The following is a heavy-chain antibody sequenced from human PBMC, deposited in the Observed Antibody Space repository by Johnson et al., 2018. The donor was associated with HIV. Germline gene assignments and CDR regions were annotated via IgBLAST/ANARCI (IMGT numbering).Heavy chain of an antibody. D-gene: IGHD5-18*01. CDR3: ARDRGRGGYSYGRGDAFDI. CDR1: GFTFDDYA. Sequence: VQLVESGGGLVQPGRSLRLSCAASGFTFDDYAMHWVRQAPGKGLEWVSGISSSGRTIYYADSVKGRFTISRDNAKNSLYLQMNSLRAEDTAVYYCARDRGRGGYSYGRGDAFDIWGQGTMVTVSS. CDR2: ISSSGRTI. V-gene: IGHV3-9*01. J-gene: IGHJ3*02.